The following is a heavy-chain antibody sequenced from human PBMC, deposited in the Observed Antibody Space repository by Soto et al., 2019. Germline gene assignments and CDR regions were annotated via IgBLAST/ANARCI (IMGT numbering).Heavy chain of an antibody. D-gene: IGHD3-9*01. V-gene: IGHV3-23*01. CDR1: GFTFSSYA. Sequence: GGSLRLSCAASGFTFSSYAMSWVRQAPGKGLEWVSAISGSGGSTYYADSVKGRFTISRDNSKNTLYLQMNSLRAEDTAVYYCAKDLILTGYLDTVPFDYWGQGTLVTVSS. CDR2: ISGSGGST. J-gene: IGHJ4*02. CDR3: AKDLILTGYLDTVPFDY.